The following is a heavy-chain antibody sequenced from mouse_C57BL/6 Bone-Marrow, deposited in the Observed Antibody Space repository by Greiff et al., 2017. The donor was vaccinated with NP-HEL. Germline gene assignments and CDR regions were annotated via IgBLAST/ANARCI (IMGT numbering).Heavy chain of an antibody. CDR3: ARNYYGSSYPYWYFDV. CDR2: IWSGGST. D-gene: IGHD1-1*01. Sequence: VQLQQSGPGLVQPSQSLSITCTVSGFSLTSYGVHWVRQSPGNGLEWLGVIWSGGSTDYNAAFISRLSISKDNSKSQVFFKMNSLQADDTAIYYCARNYYGSSYPYWYFDVWGTGTTVTVSS. J-gene: IGHJ1*03. CDR1: GFSLTSYG. V-gene: IGHV2-2*01.